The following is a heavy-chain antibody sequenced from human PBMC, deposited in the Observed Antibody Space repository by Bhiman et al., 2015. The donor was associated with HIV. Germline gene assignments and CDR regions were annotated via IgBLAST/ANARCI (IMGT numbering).Heavy chain of an antibody. V-gene: IGHV3-30*18. CDR2: MSYDGSNK. CDR1: GFTFSSYG. J-gene: IGHJ4*02. D-gene: IGHD2-21*01. Sequence: QVQLVESGGGVVQPGRSLRLSCSASGFTFSSYGMHWVRQALGKGLEWVAVMSYDGSNKYYADSVKGRFTISRDNSKNTLYLQMNSLRADDTAVYYCAKDGMWFRAERYFFDYWGQGTLVTVSS. CDR3: AKDGMWFRAERYFFDY.